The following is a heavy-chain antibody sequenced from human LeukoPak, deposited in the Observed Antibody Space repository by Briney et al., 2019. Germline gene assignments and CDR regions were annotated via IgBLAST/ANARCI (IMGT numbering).Heavy chain of an antibody. CDR3: TSEDQGGFDY. Sequence: GGSLRLSCVASAFTFSNAWMSWVRQAPIKGLEWVGRIKRKIDGETTDYAAPAKGRFTISRDDSKNTLYLQMNSLKTEDTAVYYCTSEDQGGFDYWGRGTLVTVSS. CDR2: IKRKIDGETT. D-gene: IGHD1-26*01. J-gene: IGHJ4*02. V-gene: IGHV3-15*01. CDR1: AFTFSNAW.